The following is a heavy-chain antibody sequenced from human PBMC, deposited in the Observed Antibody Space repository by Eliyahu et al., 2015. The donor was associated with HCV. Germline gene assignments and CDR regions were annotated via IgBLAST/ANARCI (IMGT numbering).Heavy chain of an antibody. Sequence: QVQLVQSGAEVKKSGSSVKVSCKASGGTFNTXXISWVRQAPGQGLEWMGGIIPIFGTANYAQKFQGRVTITADDSTNTVYMELSSLRSEDTAMYYCARDGEKSEEMPTSPFVYWGQGTLVIVSS. V-gene: IGHV1-69*01. CDR1: GGTFNTXX. D-gene: IGHD5-24*01. CDR2: IIPIFGTA. J-gene: IGHJ4*02. CDR3: ARDGEKSEEMPTSPFVY.